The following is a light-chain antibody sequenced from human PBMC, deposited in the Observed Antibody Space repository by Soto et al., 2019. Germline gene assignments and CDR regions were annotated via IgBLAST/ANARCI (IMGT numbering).Light chain of an antibody. CDR3: AAWDDSLNGPV. CDR1: SSNIGSNI. CDR2: STN. V-gene: IGLV1-44*01. J-gene: IGLJ3*02. Sequence: QSVLTQPPSASGTPGQGVTISCSGSSSNIGSNIVNWYQQLPGTAPKVLIYSTNQRPSGVPDRFSGSKSGTSVSLAISGLQSEDEADYYCAAWDDSLNGPVFGGGTKLTVL.